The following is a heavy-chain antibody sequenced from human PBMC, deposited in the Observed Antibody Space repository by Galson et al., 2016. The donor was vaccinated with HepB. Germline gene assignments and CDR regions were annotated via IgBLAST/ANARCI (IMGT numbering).Heavy chain of an antibody. Sequence: SVKVSCKASGGTFKSYSVIWVRHAPGQGLEWLGGFIPMTGTANSAQKFQGRVTITADESANTVYLELGSLKSDDTAVYYCARGCSSDTCHLNWFDPWGQGTLVTVSS. CDR1: GGTFKSYS. J-gene: IGHJ5*02. V-gene: IGHV1-69*13. CDR3: ARGCSSDTCHLNWFDP. CDR2: FIPMTGTA. D-gene: IGHD3-22*01.